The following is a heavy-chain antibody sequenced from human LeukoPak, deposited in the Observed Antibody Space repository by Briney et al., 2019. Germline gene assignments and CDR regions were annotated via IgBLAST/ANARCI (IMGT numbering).Heavy chain of an antibody. Sequence: SETLSLTCTVSSGSISSSNFYWGWFRQPPGKGLEWIGTIFYSGSTYYNPSLKSRVTISVDTSENQFSLKLSSVTAAETAIYYCARSVFLMIDAYDFWGQGTLVAVSS. J-gene: IGHJ4*02. CDR1: SGSISSSNFY. CDR2: IFYSGST. D-gene: IGHD2-2*01. V-gene: IGHV4-39*01. CDR3: ARSVFLMIDAYDF.